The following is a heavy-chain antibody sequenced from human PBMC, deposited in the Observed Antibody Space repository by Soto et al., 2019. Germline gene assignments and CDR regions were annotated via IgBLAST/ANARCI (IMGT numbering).Heavy chain of an antibody. Sequence: QLQLQESGSGLVKPSQTLSLTCAVSGGSISSGGYSWSWIRQPPGKGLEWIGYTYHSGSTYYNPSLKSRVTISVDRSRNQFSLKLRSVTAADTAVYYCAAGGGLPRYYWGQGTLVTVSS. V-gene: IGHV4-30-2*01. D-gene: IGHD5-12*01. J-gene: IGHJ4*02. CDR1: GGSISSGGYS. CDR3: AAGGGLPRYY. CDR2: TYHSGST.